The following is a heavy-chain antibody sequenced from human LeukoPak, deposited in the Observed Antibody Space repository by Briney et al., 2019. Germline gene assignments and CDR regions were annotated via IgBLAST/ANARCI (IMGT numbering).Heavy chain of an antibody. D-gene: IGHD3-22*01. V-gene: IGHV4-59*01. J-gene: IGHJ6*02. CDR3: ARDYYDYYYYGMDV. CDR1: GGSISSYY. Sequence: PSETLSLTCTVSGGSISSYYWSWSRQPPGKGLEWIGYIYYSGSTNYNPSLKSRVTISVDTSKNQFSLKLSSVTAADTAVYYCARDYYDYYYYGMDVWGQGTTVTVSS. CDR2: IYYSGST.